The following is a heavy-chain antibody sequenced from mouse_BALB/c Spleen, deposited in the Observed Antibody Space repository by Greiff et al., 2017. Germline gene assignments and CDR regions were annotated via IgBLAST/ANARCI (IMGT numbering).Heavy chain of an antibody. CDR1: GYSITSGYY. V-gene: IGHV3-6*02. Sequence: VQLKESGPGLVKPSQSLSLACSVTGYSITSGYYWNWIRQFPGNKLEWMGYISYDGSNNYNPSLKNRISITRDTSKNQFFLKLNSVTTEDTATYYCARGGYGNYGDWFAYWGQGTLVTVSA. CDR3: ARGGYGNYGDWFAY. D-gene: IGHD2-1*01. CDR2: ISYDGSN. J-gene: IGHJ3*01.